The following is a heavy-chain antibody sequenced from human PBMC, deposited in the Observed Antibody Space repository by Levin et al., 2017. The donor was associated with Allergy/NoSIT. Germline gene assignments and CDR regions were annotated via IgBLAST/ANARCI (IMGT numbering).Heavy chain of an antibody. CDR3: ARDSTGSGSFDY. Sequence: PGESLKISCAASGFTFSSYEMNWVRQAPGKGLEWISYISISGSTIYYADSVKGRFSISRDNAKKSLYLQMNGLRAEDSAVYYCARDSTGSGSFDYWGQGTLVTVSS. V-gene: IGHV3-48*03. D-gene: IGHD3-10*01. CDR2: ISISGSTI. CDR1: GFTFSSYE. J-gene: IGHJ4*02.